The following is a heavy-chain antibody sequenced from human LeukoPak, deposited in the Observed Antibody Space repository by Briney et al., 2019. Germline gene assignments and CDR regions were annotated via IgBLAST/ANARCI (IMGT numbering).Heavy chain of an antibody. J-gene: IGHJ6*02. CDR1: GGSISSYY. D-gene: IGHD2-15*01. CDR3: ARDSVVVVAGTDCYYGLDV. V-gene: IGHV4-59*01. CDR2: IYYSGSR. Sequence: PSETLSLTCTVSGGSISSYYWSWIRQPPGKGLEWIGYIYYSGSRNYNPSLKSRVTISLDTSKNQFSLKLISVTAADTAVYYCARDSVVVVAGTDCYYGLDVWGQGTTVTVSS.